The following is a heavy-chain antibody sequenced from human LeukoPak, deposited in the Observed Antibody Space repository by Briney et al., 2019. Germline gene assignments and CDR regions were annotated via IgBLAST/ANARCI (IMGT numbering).Heavy chain of an antibody. V-gene: IGHV1-18*01. CDR2: ISAYNGNT. CDR1: GYTFTSYG. D-gene: IGHD6-19*01. Sequence: ASVKVSCKASGYTFTSYGISWVRQAPGQGLEWVGWISAYNGNTIYAQKLQGRVTMTTDTSTSTAYMELRSLRSDDTGVYYCAREGRYSSGWYLGYYFDYWGQGTLVTVSS. CDR3: AREGRYSSGWYLGYYFDY. J-gene: IGHJ4*02.